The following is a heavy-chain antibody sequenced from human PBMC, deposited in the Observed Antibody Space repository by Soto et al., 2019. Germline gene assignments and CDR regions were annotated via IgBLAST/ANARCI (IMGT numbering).Heavy chain of an antibody. CDR1: GYTFTSYG. J-gene: IGHJ3*02. V-gene: IGHV1-18*01. D-gene: IGHD2-2*01. CDR3: ARPRQSQPLLDAFDT. CDR2: ISAYNGNT. Sequence: ASVKVSCKASGYTFTSYGISWVRQAPGQGLEWMGWISAYNGNTNYAQKLQGGVTMTTDTSTSTAYMELRSLRSDDTAVYYCARPRQSQPLLDAFDTWGQGTMVTVSS.